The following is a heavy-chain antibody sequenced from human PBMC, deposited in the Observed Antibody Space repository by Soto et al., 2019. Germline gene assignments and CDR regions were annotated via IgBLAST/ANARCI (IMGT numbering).Heavy chain of an antibody. Sequence: ASVKVSCKASGYTFTSYDINWVRQATGQGLEWMGWMNPNSGNTGYAQKFQGRVTMTRNTSISTAYMELSSLRSEDTAVYYCARGRSSIAAAGYNCLDPWAREPWSPSPQ. CDR1: GYTFTSYD. J-gene: IGHJ5*02. V-gene: IGHV1-8*01. CDR3: ARGRSSIAAAGYNCLDP. D-gene: IGHD6-13*01. CDR2: MNPNSGNT.